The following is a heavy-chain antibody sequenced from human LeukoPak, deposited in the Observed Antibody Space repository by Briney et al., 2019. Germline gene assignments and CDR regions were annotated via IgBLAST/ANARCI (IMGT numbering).Heavy chain of an antibody. CDR2: INHSGST. J-gene: IGHJ4*02. CDR3: ATHGGYDDY. V-gene: IGHV4-34*08. D-gene: IGHD5-12*01. CDR1: GFTFSSYA. Sequence: PGGSLRLSCAASGFTFSSYAMSWVRQPPGKGLEWIGEINHSGSTNYNPSLKSRVTISVDTSKNQFSLKLSSVTAADTAVYYCATHGGYDDYWGQGTLVTVSS.